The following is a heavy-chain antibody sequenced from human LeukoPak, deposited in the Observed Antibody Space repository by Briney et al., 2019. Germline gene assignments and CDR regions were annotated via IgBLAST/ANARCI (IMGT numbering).Heavy chain of an antibody. CDR1: GGSFSGYY. Sequence: PSETLSLTCAVYGGSFSGYYWSWIRQPPGKGLEWFGEINHSGSTNYNPSLKSRVTISVDTSKNQFSLKLSSVTAADTAVYYCARGLVGATQAAFDYWGQGTLVTVSS. D-gene: IGHD1-26*01. CDR2: INHSGST. CDR3: ARGLVGATQAAFDY. J-gene: IGHJ4*02. V-gene: IGHV4-34*01.